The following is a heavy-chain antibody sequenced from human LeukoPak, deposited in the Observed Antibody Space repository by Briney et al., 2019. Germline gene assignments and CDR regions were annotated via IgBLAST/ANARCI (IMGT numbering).Heavy chain of an antibody. Sequence: WASVKVSCKASGYTFTGYYMHWVRQAPGQGLEWMGWINPNSGGTNYAQKFQGRVTMTRDTSISTAYMELSRLRSDDTAVYYCARGLSRFELLDYFDYWGQGTLVTVSS. CDR2: INPNSGGT. CDR3: ARGLSRFELLDYFDY. D-gene: IGHD1-26*01. J-gene: IGHJ4*02. V-gene: IGHV1-2*02. CDR1: GYTFTGYY.